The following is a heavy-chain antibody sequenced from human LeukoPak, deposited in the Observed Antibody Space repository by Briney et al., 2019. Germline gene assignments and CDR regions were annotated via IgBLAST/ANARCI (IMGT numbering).Heavy chain of an antibody. CDR3: ARYSLYDYVWGSHRQTFAFDY. D-gene: IGHD3-16*02. Sequence: SETLSLTCTVSGGSISSYYWSWIRQPPGKGLEWIGYIYYSGSTNYNPSLTSRVTMSVDTSKNQFSLKLSSVIAADTAVYYCARYSLYDYVWGSHRQTFAFDYWGQGTLATVSS. CDR2: IYYSGST. J-gene: IGHJ4*02. V-gene: IGHV4-59*01. CDR1: GGSISSYY.